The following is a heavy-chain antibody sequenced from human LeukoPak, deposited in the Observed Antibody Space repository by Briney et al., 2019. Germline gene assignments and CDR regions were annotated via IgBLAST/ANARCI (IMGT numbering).Heavy chain of an antibody. CDR2: IYSGGTT. J-gene: IGHJ4*02. Sequence: GGSLRLSCAASGFTVSDNYMSWVRQAPGKGLEWVSIIYSGGTTYYADSVKGRFTISRDTSKNTFYLQMNSLRVEDTAVYYCARALPAASHTSFDYWGQGTLVTVSS. CDR1: GFTVSDNY. V-gene: IGHV3-66*01. CDR3: ARALPAASHTSFDY. D-gene: IGHD2-2*01.